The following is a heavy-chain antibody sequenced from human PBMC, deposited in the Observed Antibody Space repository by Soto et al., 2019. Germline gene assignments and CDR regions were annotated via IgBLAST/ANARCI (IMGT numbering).Heavy chain of an antibody. CDR2: MNPNSGNT. V-gene: IGHV1-8*01. Sequence: QVQLVQSGAGVKKPGASLKVSCKASGSTFTSYDINWVRQATGQGLEWLGWMNPNSGNTGYAQKFQGRVTMTRNTSISTAYMELSSLRSEDTAVYYCARGVSGIYYFDYWGQGTLVTVSS. D-gene: IGHD2-15*01. J-gene: IGHJ4*02. CDR3: ARGVSGIYYFDY. CDR1: GSTFTSYD.